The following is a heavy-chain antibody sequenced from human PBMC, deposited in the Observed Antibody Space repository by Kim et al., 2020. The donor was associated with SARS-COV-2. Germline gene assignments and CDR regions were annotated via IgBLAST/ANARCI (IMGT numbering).Heavy chain of an antibody. Sequence: SETLSLTCAVSGGSISSNNYYWGWTRQPPGKGLEGIGNIYYSGSTYYSPSLKSRVTISEDTSKNQFSLKLSSVTAADTAVYYCARSTGTYYFDYWGQGTLVTVSS. D-gene: IGHD1-1*01. CDR1: GGSISSNNYY. CDR3: ARSTGTYYFDY. J-gene: IGHJ4*02. CDR2: IYYSGST. V-gene: IGHV4-39*01.